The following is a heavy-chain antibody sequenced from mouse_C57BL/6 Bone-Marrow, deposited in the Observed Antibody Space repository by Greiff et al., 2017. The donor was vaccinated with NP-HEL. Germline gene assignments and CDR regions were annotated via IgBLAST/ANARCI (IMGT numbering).Heavy chain of an antibody. J-gene: IGHJ4*01. V-gene: IGHV7-1*01. CDR3: ARAYYYGSAMDY. D-gene: IGHD1-1*01. Sequence: EVMLVESGGGLVQSGRSLRLSCATSGFTFSDFYMEWVRQAPGKGLEWIAASRNKANDYTTEYSASVKGRFIVSRDTSQSILYLQMNALRAEDTAIYYCARAYYYGSAMDYWGQGTSVTVSS. CDR1: GFTFSDFY. CDR2: SRNKANDYTT.